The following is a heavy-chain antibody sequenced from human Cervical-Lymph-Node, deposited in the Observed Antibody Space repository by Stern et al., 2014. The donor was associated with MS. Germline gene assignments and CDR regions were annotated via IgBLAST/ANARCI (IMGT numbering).Heavy chain of an antibody. Sequence: VQLQESGPGLVKPSETLSLTCTVSGGSVINYYWRWIRQPQGKGMEWIGYIYYSGRPNYNPSLKSRVTISVDTSKNQFSLMLSSVTAADTAVYYCARDSSDTWYGPVDSWGQGTLVTVSS. V-gene: IGHV4-59*02. D-gene: IGHD6-13*01. CDR2: IYYSGRP. CDR1: GGSVINYY. J-gene: IGHJ4*02. CDR3: ARDSSDTWYGPVDS.